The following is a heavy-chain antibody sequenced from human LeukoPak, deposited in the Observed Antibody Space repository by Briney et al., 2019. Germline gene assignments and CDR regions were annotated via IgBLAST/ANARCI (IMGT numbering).Heavy chain of an antibody. J-gene: IGHJ6*02. V-gene: IGHV1-18*01. CDR3: ARDRYDILTGYSSYYYYGMDV. Sequence: ASVKVSCKASGYTFTSYGISWVRQAPGQGLEWMGWISAYNGNTNYAQKLQGRVTMTTDTSTSTAYMELRSLRSDDTAVYYCARDRYDILTGYSSYYYYGMDVWGQGTTVTVSS. D-gene: IGHD3-9*01. CDR2: ISAYNGNT. CDR1: GYTFTSYG.